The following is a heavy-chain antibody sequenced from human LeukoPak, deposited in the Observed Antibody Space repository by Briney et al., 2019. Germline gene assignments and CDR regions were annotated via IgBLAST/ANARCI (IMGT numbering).Heavy chain of an antibody. J-gene: IGHJ2*01. CDR3: GKIRGSYLHWYFDL. Sequence: PGGSLRLSCAASGFTFSDHYMDWVRQAPGKGLEWVSRVRNKANSYITMYAASVKGRFTISRNDSENSLYLQMNSLKTEDTAVYYCGKIRGSYLHWYFDLWGRGTLVTVSS. CDR2: VRNKANSYIT. D-gene: IGHD1-26*01. V-gene: IGHV3-72*01. CDR1: GFTFSDHY.